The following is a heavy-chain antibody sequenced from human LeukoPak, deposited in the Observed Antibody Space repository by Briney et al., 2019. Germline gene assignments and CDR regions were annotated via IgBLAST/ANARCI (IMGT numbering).Heavy chain of an antibody. CDR3: VRDFRSADY. CDR1: GFTFSSYA. J-gene: IGHJ4*02. CDR2: ICPDGTGI. Sequence: PGGSLRLSCAASGFTFSSYAMSWVRQAPGKGPMWVSRICPDGTGISYADSVKARFTTSRDNAKNTVYLQMNGLREEDTAVYYCVRDFRSADYWGQGTLVTVSS. V-gene: IGHV3-74*01.